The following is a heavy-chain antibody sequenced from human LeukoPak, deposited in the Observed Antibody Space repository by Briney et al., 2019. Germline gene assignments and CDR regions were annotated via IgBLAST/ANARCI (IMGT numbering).Heavy chain of an antibody. V-gene: IGHV3-48*02. CDR3: ARYYCSSTSCYAPSGY. CDR1: GFTFSSYE. Sequence: GGSPRLSCAASGFTFSSYEMNWVRQAPGKGLEWVSYISSSSSTIYYADSVKGRFTISRDNAKNSLYLQMDSLRDEDTAVYYCARYYCSSTSCYAPSGYWGQGTLVTVSS. D-gene: IGHD2-2*01. CDR2: ISSSSSTI. J-gene: IGHJ4*02.